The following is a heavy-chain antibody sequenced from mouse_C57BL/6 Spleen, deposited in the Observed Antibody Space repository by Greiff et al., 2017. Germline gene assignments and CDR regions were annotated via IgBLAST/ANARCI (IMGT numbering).Heavy chain of an antibody. CDR1: GFTFSSYA. D-gene: IGHD1-1*01. J-gene: IGHJ2*01. CDR2: ISDGGSYT. V-gene: IGHV5-4*03. CDR3: ASGGRLLRYSYYFDY. Sequence: EVKLVESGGGLVKPGGSLKLSCAASGFTFSSYAMSWVRQTPEKRLEWVATISDGGSYTYYPDNVKGRFTISRDNAKNNLYLQMSHLKSKDTAMYSCASGGRLLRYSYYFDYWGQGTTLTVSS.